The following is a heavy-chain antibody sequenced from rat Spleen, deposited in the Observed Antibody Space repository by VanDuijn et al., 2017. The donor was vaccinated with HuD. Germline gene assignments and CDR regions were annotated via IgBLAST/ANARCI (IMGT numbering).Heavy chain of an antibody. V-gene: IGHV5-20*01. CDR3: TTGRDHWYFDF. D-gene: IGHD1-4*01. CDR1: GFTFSYYD. Sequence: EVQLVESGGGLVQPGRSMKLSCAASGFTFSYYDMAWVRQAPTKGLEWVASTSYDGSSTYYRDSVKGRFTISRDNARSTLYLQMDSLTSEDTATYYCTTGRDHWYFDFWGPGAMVTVSS. CDR2: TSYDGSST. J-gene: IGHJ1*01.